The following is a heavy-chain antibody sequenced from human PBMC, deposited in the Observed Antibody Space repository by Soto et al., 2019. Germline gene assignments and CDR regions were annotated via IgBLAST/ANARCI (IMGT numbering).Heavy chain of an antibody. Sequence: QVQLVESGGGVVQPGTSLRLSCAASGFSFSSYGMHWVRQAPGKGLEWVAIIPHDGNNKYYADSVKGRFTISRDNSENMLYLQMNSLRVEDTAVYYCAKAAPYSNFPFDYWGQGTLVTVSS. V-gene: IGHV3-30*18. J-gene: IGHJ4*02. CDR2: IPHDGNNK. D-gene: IGHD4-4*01. CDR3: AKAAPYSNFPFDY. CDR1: GFSFSSYG.